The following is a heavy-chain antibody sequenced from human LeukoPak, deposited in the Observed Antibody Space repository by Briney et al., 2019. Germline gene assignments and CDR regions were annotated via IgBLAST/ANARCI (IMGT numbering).Heavy chain of an antibody. D-gene: IGHD6-13*01. Sequence: ASETLSLTCAVYGGSFSGYYWSWIRQPPGKGLEWIGEINHSGSTNYNPSLKGRVTISVDTSKNQFSLKLSSVTAADTAVYYCARRGQQLVRRNYYYYMDVWGKGTTVTVSS. J-gene: IGHJ6*03. CDR2: INHSGST. V-gene: IGHV4-34*01. CDR3: ARRGQQLVRRNYYYYMDV. CDR1: GGSFSGYY.